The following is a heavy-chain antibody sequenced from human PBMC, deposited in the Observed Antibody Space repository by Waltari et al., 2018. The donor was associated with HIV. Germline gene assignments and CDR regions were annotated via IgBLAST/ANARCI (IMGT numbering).Heavy chain of an antibody. J-gene: IGHJ4*02. CDR1: GDSIRNFY. V-gene: IGHV4-59*01. CDR2: IHYEGGT. Sequence: QVQLQESGTRLVKPSETLSRSCTVSGDSIRNFYWSWIRQPPGKLLEWIGYIHYEGGTNWHPSLKSRVTMSVDTSKKQFSLSLNSVTAADTAIYYCAGGHNFGSRFDYWGQGILVAVSS. CDR3: AGGHNFGSRFDY. D-gene: IGHD5-18*01.